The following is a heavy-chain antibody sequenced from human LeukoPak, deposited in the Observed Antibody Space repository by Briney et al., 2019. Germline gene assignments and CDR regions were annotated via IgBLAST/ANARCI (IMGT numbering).Heavy chain of an antibody. Sequence: GGSLRLSCAASGFTFSSYAMHWVRQAPGKGLGWVTVISYDGSNKYYADSVKGRFTISRDNSKNTLYLQMNGLRAEDTAVYYCASQHIVVVTATSDYWGQGTLVTVSS. D-gene: IGHD2-21*02. CDR2: ISYDGSNK. CDR1: GFTFSSYA. CDR3: ASQHIVVVTATSDY. J-gene: IGHJ4*02. V-gene: IGHV3-30*04.